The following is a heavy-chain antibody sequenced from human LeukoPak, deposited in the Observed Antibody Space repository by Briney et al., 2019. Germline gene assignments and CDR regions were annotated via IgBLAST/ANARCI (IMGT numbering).Heavy chain of an antibody. V-gene: IGHV3-66*01. CDR3: ARVTFSSSWYYFDY. CDR1: GFTFSSYA. D-gene: IGHD6-13*01. CDR2: IYRGGST. Sequence: GGSLRLPCAASGFTFSSYAMNWVRQAPGKGLEWVSVIYRGGSTYYADSVKGRFTISRDNSKNTLYLQMNSLRTEDTAVYYCARVTFSSSWYYFDYWGQGTLVTVSS. J-gene: IGHJ4*02.